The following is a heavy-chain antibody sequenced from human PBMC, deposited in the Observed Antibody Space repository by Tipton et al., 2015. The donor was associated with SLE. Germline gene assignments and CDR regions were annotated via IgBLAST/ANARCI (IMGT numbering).Heavy chain of an antibody. CDR3: ARGPVVDY. V-gene: IGHV4-34*01. CDR1: GGSFSGYY. J-gene: IGHJ4*02. Sequence: TLSLTCAVYGGSFSGYYWSWIRQPPGKGLEWIGEINHSGNTNYNPSLKSRVTISVDTSKNQFSLKLSSVTAADTAVYYCARGPVVDYWGQGTQVTVSA. D-gene: IGHD2-2*01. CDR2: INHSGNT.